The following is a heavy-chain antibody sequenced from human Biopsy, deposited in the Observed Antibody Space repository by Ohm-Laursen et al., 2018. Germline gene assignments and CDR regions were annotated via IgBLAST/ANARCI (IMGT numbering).Heavy chain of an antibody. CDR3: AKDVRVKVQLDGMDV. Sequence: SLRLSCTAPGSTFSDYAMHWARHAPGKGLEWVPGISWHSGSRGYADSVTGRFTISRDNAKKLLYLQMNSLRAEDTALYYCAKDVRVKVQLDGMDVWGQGTTVTVSS. V-gene: IGHV3-9*01. CDR1: GSTFSDYA. CDR2: ISWHSGSR. D-gene: IGHD1-1*01. J-gene: IGHJ6*02.